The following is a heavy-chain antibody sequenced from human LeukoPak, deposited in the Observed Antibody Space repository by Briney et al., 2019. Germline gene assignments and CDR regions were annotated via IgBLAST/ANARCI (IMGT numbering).Heavy chain of an antibody. CDR2: IYYSGST. V-gene: IGHV4-31*03. Sequence: SETLSLTCTVSGGSISSGGYYWSWIRQHPRKGLEWIGYIYYSGSTYYNPSLKSRVTISVDTSKNQFSLKLSSVTAADTAVYYCARVDTAMARNDYWGQGTLVTVSS. D-gene: IGHD5-18*01. J-gene: IGHJ4*02. CDR3: ARVDTAMARNDY. CDR1: GGSISSGGYY.